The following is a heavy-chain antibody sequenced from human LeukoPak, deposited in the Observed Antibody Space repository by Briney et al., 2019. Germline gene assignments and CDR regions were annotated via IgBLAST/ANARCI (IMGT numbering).Heavy chain of an antibody. D-gene: IGHD6-19*01. J-gene: IGHJ4*02. V-gene: IGHV3-13*01. Sequence: PGGSLRLSCAASGFTLRTYDMHWVRQATGKGLEWVSVIGIAGDTYYLGSVKGRFTISREDGENSLYLQMNNLRAGDTAVYYCARAVAGSYFDYWGQGTVVTVSS. CDR3: ARAVAGSYFDY. CDR1: GFTLRTYD. CDR2: IGIAGDT.